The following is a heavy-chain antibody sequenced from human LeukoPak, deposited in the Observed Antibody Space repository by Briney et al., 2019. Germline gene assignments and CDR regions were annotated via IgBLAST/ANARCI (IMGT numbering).Heavy chain of an antibody. D-gene: IGHD3-10*01. CDR1: GFTFDDYA. CDR3: AKDSGSGLRSGSPLGY. CDR2: ISWNSGSI. V-gene: IGHV3-9*01. Sequence: GRSLRLSCAASGFTFDDYAMHWVRQAPGKGLEWGSGISWNSGSIGYADSVKGRFTISRDNAKTSLYLQMNSLRAEDTALYYCAKDSGSGLRSGSPLGYWGQGTLVTVSS. J-gene: IGHJ4*02.